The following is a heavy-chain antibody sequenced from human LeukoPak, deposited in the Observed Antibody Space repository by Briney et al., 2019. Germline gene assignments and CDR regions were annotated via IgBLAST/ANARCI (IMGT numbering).Heavy chain of an antibody. CDR3: ARLGYYPALGDY. D-gene: IGHD1-26*01. V-gene: IGHV4-34*01. CDR1: GGSFSGYY. Sequence: PSETLSLTCAVYGGSFSGYYWSGIRQPPGKGLEWIGEINHSGSTNYNPSLKSRVTISVDTSKNQFSLKLSSVTAADTAVYYCARLGYYPALGDYWGQGTLVTVSS. J-gene: IGHJ4*02. CDR2: INHSGST.